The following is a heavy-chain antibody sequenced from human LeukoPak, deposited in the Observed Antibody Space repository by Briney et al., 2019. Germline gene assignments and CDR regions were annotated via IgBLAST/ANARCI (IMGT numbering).Heavy chain of an antibody. D-gene: IGHD4-11*01. CDR3: ARERYGNYN. Sequence: GGSLRLSCAASGFTFSNYATSWVRQAPGKGLEWVSAISSSGGSTFYADSVKGRFTISRDNAKNSLFLQMNSLRAEDTAVYYCARERYGNYNWGQGTLVTVSS. CDR2: ISSSGGST. J-gene: IGHJ4*02. V-gene: IGHV3-23*01. CDR1: GFTFSNYA.